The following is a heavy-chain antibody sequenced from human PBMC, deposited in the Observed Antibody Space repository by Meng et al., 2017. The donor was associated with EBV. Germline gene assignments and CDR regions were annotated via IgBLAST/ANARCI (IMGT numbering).Heavy chain of an antibody. Sequence: VHDVESAAEVKKPGASVQVFFKASGYTFPIYGISWVRQAPGQGLEWMGWISAYNGNTNYAQKLQGRVTMTTDTSTNTAYMELRSLRSDDTAVYYCVRGLDYFDYWGQGTLVTVSS. V-gene: IGHV1-18*01. J-gene: IGHJ4*02. CDR2: ISAYNGNT. CDR1: GYTFPIYG. CDR3: VRGLDYFDY.